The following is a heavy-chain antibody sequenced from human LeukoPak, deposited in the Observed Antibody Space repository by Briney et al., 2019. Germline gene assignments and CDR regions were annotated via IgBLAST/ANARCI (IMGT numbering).Heavy chain of an antibody. D-gene: IGHD1-1*01. J-gene: IGHJ5*02. CDR3: AREGQLEPPRWFDP. V-gene: IGHV3-20*04. Sequence: GGSLRLSCAASGFTFDDYGMSWVRQAPGKGLEWVSGINWNGGSTGYADSVKGRFTISRDNAKNSLYLQMNSLRAEDTALYYCAREGQLEPPRWFDPWGQGTLVTASS. CDR1: GFTFDDYG. CDR2: INWNGGST.